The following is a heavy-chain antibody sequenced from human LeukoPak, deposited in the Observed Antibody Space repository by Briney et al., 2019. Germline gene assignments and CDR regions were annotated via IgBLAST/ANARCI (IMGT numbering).Heavy chain of an antibody. CDR2: IGTAGDT. J-gene: IGHJ3*02. D-gene: IGHD5-12*01. V-gene: IGHV3-13*01. Sequence: GGSLRLSCAASGFTFSSYDMHWVRQATGKGLEWVSAIGTAGDTYYPGSVKGRFTISRENAKNSLYLQMNSLRAGDTAVYYCARDRGRDGYNQGAFDIWGQGTMVTVSS. CDR3: ARDRGRDGYNQGAFDI. CDR1: GFTFSSYD.